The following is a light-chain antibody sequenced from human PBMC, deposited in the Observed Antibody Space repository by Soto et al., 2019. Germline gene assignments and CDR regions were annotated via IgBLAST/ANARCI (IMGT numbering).Light chain of an antibody. Sequence: QSALTQPASVSGSPGQSITISCTGTSSDVGGYNYVSWYQQHPGKAPKLMIYEVSNRPSGVSNRFSGSKSGNTASLTISGLQAEDEADYYCRSYTSSSTTYVFGTGTKLTGL. CDR1: SSDVGGYNY. CDR2: EVS. V-gene: IGLV2-14*01. CDR3: RSYTSSSTTYV. J-gene: IGLJ1*01.